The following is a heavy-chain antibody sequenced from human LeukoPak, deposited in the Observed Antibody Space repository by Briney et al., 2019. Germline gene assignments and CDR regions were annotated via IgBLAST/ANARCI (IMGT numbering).Heavy chain of an antibody. V-gene: IGHV4-34*01. CDR1: GGSFSGYY. D-gene: IGHD5-12*01. CDR3: ARGAVDIVAAFDY. J-gene: IGHJ4*02. CDR2: INHSGST. Sequence: PSETLSLTCAVYGGSFSGYYWSWIRQPPGKGLEWIGEINHSGSTNYNPSLKSRVTISVDTSKNQFSLKLSSVTAADTAVYYCARGAVDIVAAFDYWGQGTLVTVSS.